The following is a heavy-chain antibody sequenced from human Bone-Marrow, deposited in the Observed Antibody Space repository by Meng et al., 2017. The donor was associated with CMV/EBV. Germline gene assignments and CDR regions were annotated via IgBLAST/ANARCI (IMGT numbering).Heavy chain of an antibody. J-gene: IGHJ6*02. CDR3: ARAQGGYCSSTSGYTYYYGMDV. V-gene: IGHV1-2*02. D-gene: IGHD2-2*02. CDR2: INPNSGGT. Sequence: ASVKVSCKASGYTFTGYYMHWVRQAPGQGLEWMGWINPNSGGTNYAQKFQGRVTMTRDTSISTAYMELSRLRSDDTAVYYCARAQGGYCSSTSGYTYYYGMDVWGQGTTVTVSS. CDR1: GYTFTGYY.